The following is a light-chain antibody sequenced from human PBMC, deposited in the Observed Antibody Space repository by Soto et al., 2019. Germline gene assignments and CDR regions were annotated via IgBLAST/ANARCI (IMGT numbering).Light chain of an antibody. Sequence: QSVLTQPASVSGSPGQSIAISCTGTSSDVGAYNYVSWYQQHPGKAPKLMIFDVSNRPSGVSNRFSGSKSGDTASLTISGLQAEDEADYYCSSYTTSSTQGFGGGTKLTGL. V-gene: IGLV2-14*03. J-gene: IGLJ2*01. CDR1: SSDVGAYNY. CDR3: SSYTTSSTQG. CDR2: DVS.